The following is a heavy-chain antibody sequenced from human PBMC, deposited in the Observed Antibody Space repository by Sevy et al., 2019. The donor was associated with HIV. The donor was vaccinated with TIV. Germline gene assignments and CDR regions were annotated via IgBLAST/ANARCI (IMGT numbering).Heavy chain of an antibody. CDR1: GGSISNSDSY. Sequence: SETLYLTCTVSGGSISNSDSYWGWIRQPPGKGLGWIGSIYYSGSTYYNPSLKSRVTLSVDTSKNQFSLKVNSVTAADTALYYCARRRVEDYYGSGTPPLVNGPFDIWGQGTMVTVSS. CDR3: ARRRVEDYYGSGTPPLVNGPFDI. J-gene: IGHJ3*02. CDR2: IYYSGST. V-gene: IGHV4-39*01. D-gene: IGHD3-10*01.